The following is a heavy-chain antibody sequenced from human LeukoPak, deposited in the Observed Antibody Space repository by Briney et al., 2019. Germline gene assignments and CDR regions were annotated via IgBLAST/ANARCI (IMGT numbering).Heavy chain of an antibody. CDR1: GGSISSGGYS. J-gene: IGHJ6*03. V-gene: IGHV4-61*02. Sequence: PSQTLSLTCAVSGGSISSGGYSWSWIRQPAGKGLEWIGRIYTSGSTNYNPSLKSRVTMSVDTSKNQFSLKLSSVTAADTAVYYCARDPGWEGPSPYYYYMDVWGKGTTVTVSS. D-gene: IGHD1-26*01. CDR2: IYTSGST. CDR3: ARDPGWEGPSPYYYYMDV.